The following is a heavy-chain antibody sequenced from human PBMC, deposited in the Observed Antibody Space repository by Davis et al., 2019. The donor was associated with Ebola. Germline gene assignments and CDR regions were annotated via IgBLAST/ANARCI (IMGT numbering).Heavy chain of an antibody. CDR2: ISYDGSNK. CDR1: GFTFSSYA. J-gene: IGHJ4*02. V-gene: IGHV3-30-3*01. CDR3: ARDLYGDYDY. Sequence: GESLKISCAASGFTFSSYAMHWVRQAPGKGLEWVAVISYDGSNKYYADSVKGRFTISRDNSKNTLYLQMNSLRAEDTAVYYCARDLYGDYDYWGQGTLVTVSS. D-gene: IGHD4-17*01.